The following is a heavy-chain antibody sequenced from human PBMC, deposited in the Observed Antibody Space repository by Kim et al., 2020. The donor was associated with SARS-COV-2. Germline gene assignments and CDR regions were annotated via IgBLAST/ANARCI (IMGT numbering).Heavy chain of an antibody. V-gene: IGHV3-23*01. CDR1: GFTFSSYA. Sequence: GGSLRLSCAASGFTFSSYAMSWVRQAPGKGLEWVSAISGSGGSTYYADSVKGRFTISRDNSKNTLYLQMNSLRAEDTAVYYCAKDGSTLELLVGGTTGPSINWFDPWGQGTLVTVSS. CDR3: AKDGSTLELLVGGTTGPSINWFDP. D-gene: IGHD1-7*01. J-gene: IGHJ5*02. CDR2: ISGSGGST.